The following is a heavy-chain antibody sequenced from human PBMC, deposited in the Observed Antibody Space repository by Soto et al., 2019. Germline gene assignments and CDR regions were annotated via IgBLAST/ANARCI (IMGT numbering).Heavy chain of an antibody. Sequence: GGSLRLSCAASGFTFSSYAMSWVRQAPGKGLEWVSAISGSGGSTYYADSVKGRFTISRDNSKNTLYLQMNSLRAEDTAVYYCAKVAYYYDSSGYYYFDYWGQGTLVTVSS. J-gene: IGHJ4*02. D-gene: IGHD3-22*01. V-gene: IGHV3-23*01. CDR2: ISGSGGST. CDR1: GFTFSSYA. CDR3: AKVAYYYDSSGYYYFDY.